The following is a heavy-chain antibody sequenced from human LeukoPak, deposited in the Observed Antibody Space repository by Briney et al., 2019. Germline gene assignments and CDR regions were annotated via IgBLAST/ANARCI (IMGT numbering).Heavy chain of an antibody. J-gene: IGHJ3*01. Sequence: GGSLRLSCAASGFTFSNYGMNWVRQAPGKGLEWVSAISGSGHNTYYADSVKGRFTISRDSAKNTLYLQMNSLRVEDTAVYYCARVIGWDEPFDLWGHGTLVTVSS. CDR3: ARVIGWDEPFDL. CDR2: ISGSGHNT. V-gene: IGHV3-23*01. D-gene: IGHD1-26*01. CDR1: GFTFSNYG.